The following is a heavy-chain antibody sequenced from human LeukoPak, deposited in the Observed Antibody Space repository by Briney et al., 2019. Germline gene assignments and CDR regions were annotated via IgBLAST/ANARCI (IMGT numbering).Heavy chain of an antibody. V-gene: IGHV3-33*08. J-gene: IGHJ3*02. CDR3: ASHIVVVPAATSRAFDI. CDR1: GFTFSSYG. Sequence: GRSLRLSCAASGFTFSSYGMHWVRQAPGKGLEWVAVIWYDGSNKYYADSVKGRFTISRDNSKNTLYLQMNSLRAEDTAVYYCASHIVVVPAATSRAFDIWGQGTMVTVSS. CDR2: IWYDGSNK. D-gene: IGHD2-2*01.